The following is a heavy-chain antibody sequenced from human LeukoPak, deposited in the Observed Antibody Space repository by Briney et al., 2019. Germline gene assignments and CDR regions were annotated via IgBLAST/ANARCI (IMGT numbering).Heavy chain of an antibody. V-gene: IGHV3-21*01. Sequence: GGSLRLSCAASGFTFSSYSMNWVRQAPGKGLEWVSSISSSSSYIYYADSVKGRFTISRDNAKNSLYLQMNSLRAEDTAVYYCAREPPSSSFSGAFDIWGQGTMVTVSS. CDR1: GFTFSSYS. CDR2: ISSSSSYI. D-gene: IGHD6-13*01. J-gene: IGHJ3*02. CDR3: AREPPSSSFSGAFDI.